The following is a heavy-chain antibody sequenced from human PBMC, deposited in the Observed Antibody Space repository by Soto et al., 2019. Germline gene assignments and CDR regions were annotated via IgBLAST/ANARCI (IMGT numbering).Heavy chain of an antibody. D-gene: IGHD3-22*01. CDR3: AKESDSSGYYWEHRGMDV. CDR2: ISWDGGST. Sequence: PGGSLRLSCAASGFTFDAYTMHCVRQAPGKGLEWVSLISWDGGSTYYADSVKGRFTISRDNSKNSLYLQMNSLRTEDTALYYCAKESDSSGYYWEHRGMDVWGQGTTVTVSS. V-gene: IGHV3-43*01. CDR1: GFTFDAYT. J-gene: IGHJ6*02.